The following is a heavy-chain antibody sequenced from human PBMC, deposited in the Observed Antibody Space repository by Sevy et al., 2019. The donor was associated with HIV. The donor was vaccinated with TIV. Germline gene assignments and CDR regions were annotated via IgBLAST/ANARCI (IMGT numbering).Heavy chain of an antibody. CDR1: GFTFSNFE. CDR3: ARELGSGSLDY. V-gene: IGHV3-48*03. Sequence: GGCLRLSCVASGFTFSNFEMNWVRQAPGKGLEWVSYINSRSSTTYSADSVKGRFTISRDNAKNSLYLQMNSLRAEDTGVYYCARELGSGSLDYWGQGTLVTVSS. CDR2: INSRSSTT. J-gene: IGHJ4*02. D-gene: IGHD1-26*01.